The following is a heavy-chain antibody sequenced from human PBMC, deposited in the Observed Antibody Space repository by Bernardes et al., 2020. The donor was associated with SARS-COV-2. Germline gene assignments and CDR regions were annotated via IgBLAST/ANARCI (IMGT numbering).Heavy chain of an antibody. D-gene: IGHD4-17*01. J-gene: IGHJ4*02. Sequence: GSLRLSCAASGFTFRDSYMSWFRQAPGKGLEWVSYLSSSSTYTNYARSVKGRFTISRDNAKNSLYLQMNSLRVEDTAVYFCARDGDDFGGNFDYWGQGSLVTVSS. CDR3: ARDGDDFGGNFDY. CDR2: LSSSSTYT. V-gene: IGHV3-11*06. CDR1: GFTFRDSY.